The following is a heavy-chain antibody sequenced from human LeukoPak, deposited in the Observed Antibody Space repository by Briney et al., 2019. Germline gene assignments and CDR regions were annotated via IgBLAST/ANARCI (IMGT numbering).Heavy chain of an antibody. D-gene: IGHD3-22*01. CDR2: IYTSGST. CDR1: GGSISSFY. Sequence: PSETLSLTCTVSGGSISSFYWSWIRQPAGKGLEWIGRIYTSGSTNYNPSLKSRVTMSVDTSKSQFSLKLSSVTAADTAVYYCARAVMIDSADNWFDPWGQGTLVTVSS. CDR3: ARAVMIDSADNWFDP. V-gene: IGHV4-4*07. J-gene: IGHJ5*02.